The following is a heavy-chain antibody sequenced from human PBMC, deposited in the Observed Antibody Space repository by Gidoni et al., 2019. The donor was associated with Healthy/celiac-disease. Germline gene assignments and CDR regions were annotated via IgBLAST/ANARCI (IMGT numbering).Heavy chain of an antibody. CDR3: ARPEVGVGATSWFDP. Sequence: QVQLQQWGAGLLKPSETLSLTCAVYGGSFSGYYWSWIRQPPGKGLEWIGEINHSGSTNYNPSLKSRVTISVDTSKNQFSLKLSSVTAADTAVYYCARPEVGVGATSWFDPWGQGTLVTVSS. D-gene: IGHD1-26*01. V-gene: IGHV4-34*01. J-gene: IGHJ5*02. CDR1: GGSFSGYY. CDR2: INHSGST.